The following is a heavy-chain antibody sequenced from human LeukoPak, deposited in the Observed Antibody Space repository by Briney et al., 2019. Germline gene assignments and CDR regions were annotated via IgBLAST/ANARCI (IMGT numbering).Heavy chain of an antibody. CDR2: ISAYNGKT. CDR1: GYTFTSYG. V-gene: IGHV1-18*01. CDR3: ARETEGLGSGSYHQYYYYYYYMDV. J-gene: IGHJ6*03. D-gene: IGHD3-10*01. Sequence: ASVKVSCKASGYTFTSYGISWVRQAPGQGLEWMGWISAYNGKTNYAQKLQGRVTMTTDTSTSTAYMELRSLRSDDTAVYYCARETEGLGSGSYHQYYYYYYYMDVWGEGTTVTVSS.